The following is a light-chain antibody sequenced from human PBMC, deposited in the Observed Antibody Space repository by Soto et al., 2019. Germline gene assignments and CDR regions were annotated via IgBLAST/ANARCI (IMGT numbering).Light chain of an antibody. V-gene: IGKV1-39*01. CDR1: QSISSW. CDR2: DAS. J-gene: IGKJ5*01. Sequence: DIEMTQSPSSLSASVGDRVTITCRASQSISSWLAWYQQKPGKAPKLLIYDASSLESGVPSRFSGSGSGTEFTLTISSLQPEDFATYYCQQSYSPSITFAQRTRLAIK. CDR3: QQSYSPSIT.